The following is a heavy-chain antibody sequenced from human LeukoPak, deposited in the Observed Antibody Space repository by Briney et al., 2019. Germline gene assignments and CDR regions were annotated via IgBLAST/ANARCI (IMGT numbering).Heavy chain of an antibody. V-gene: IGHV3-11*04. CDR1: GFTFSNHY. CDR3: AREGWDLNALDI. CDR2: ISSRSSNK. Sequence: GGSLRLSCAASGFTFSNHYTSWIRQAPGKGLVWVSYISSRSSNKYYADSVKGRFTISRDNAKNSLYLQMDSLRVEDTAVYYCAREGWDLNALDIWGQGTMVTVSP. J-gene: IGHJ3*02. D-gene: IGHD1-26*01.